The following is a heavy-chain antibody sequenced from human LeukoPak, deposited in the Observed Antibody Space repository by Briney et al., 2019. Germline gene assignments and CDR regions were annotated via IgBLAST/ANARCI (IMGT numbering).Heavy chain of an antibody. Sequence: GGSLRLSCAASGFTFSNDWVHWVRQAPGKGLVWVSRINTDGSTTTYADSVKGRFTISRDNAKNTLYLQMNSLRVEDTAVYYCARGRGGSYHYWGQGTLVTVSS. CDR3: ARGRGGSYHY. CDR1: GFTFSNDW. V-gene: IGHV3-74*01. CDR2: INTDGSTT. J-gene: IGHJ4*02. D-gene: IGHD1-26*01.